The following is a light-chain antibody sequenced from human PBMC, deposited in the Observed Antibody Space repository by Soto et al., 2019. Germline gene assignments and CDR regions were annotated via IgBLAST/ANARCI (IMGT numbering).Light chain of an antibody. CDR1: SSDAGGYNF. Sequence: QSALTQPASVSGSPGQSITLSCTGTSSDAGGYNFVSWYQQHAGKAPKLMIYEVSNRPSGVSNRFSGSKSGNTASLTISGLQAEDEADYYCSSFTSGSTLFGTGTKVT. CDR2: EVS. J-gene: IGLJ1*01. V-gene: IGLV2-14*01. CDR3: SSFTSGSTL.